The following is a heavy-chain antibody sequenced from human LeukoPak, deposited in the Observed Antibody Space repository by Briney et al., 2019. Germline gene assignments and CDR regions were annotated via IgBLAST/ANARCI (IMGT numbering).Heavy chain of an antibody. Sequence: PGGSLRLSCAASGFTFSSYEMNWVRQAPGKGLDWVSYISSSGSNIYYADSVKGRFTISRDNAKNSLYLQMNSLRAEDTAVYYCASDVGSGFIDYWGQGTLVTVSS. CDR2: ISSSGSNI. D-gene: IGHD6-19*01. V-gene: IGHV3-48*03. CDR1: GFTFSSYE. J-gene: IGHJ4*02. CDR3: ASDVGSGFIDY.